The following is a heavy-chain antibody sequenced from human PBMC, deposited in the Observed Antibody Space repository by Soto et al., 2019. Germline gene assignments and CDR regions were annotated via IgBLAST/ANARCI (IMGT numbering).Heavy chain of an antibody. CDR1: GGSISSGDYY. V-gene: IGHV4-30-4*01. Sequence: QVQLQESGPGLVKPSQTLSLTCTVSGGSISSGDYYWSWIRQPPGKGLEWIGYIYYSGSTYYNPSLKSRVTTSVDTSKNQFSLKLSSVTAADTAVYYCARELWFGDSMGWDNWFDPWGQGTLVTVSS. CDR2: IYYSGST. J-gene: IGHJ5*02. CDR3: ARELWFGDSMGWDNWFDP. D-gene: IGHD3-10*01.